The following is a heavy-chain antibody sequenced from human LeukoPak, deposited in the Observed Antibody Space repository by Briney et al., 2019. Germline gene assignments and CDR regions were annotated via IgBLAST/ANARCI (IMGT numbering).Heavy chain of an antibody. CDR3: ARDLVVVGSSFSYGMDV. V-gene: IGHV3-7*01. Sequence: PGGSLRLSCAASGFSISAYWMSWVRQAPGKGLEGVANIKQDGSDKYSVDSVKGRFTISRDNAKNSLYLEMNSLRAADTAVYYCARDLVVVGSSFSYGMDVWGQGTTVTVSS. J-gene: IGHJ6*02. CDR2: IKQDGSDK. CDR1: GFSISAYW. D-gene: IGHD2-15*01.